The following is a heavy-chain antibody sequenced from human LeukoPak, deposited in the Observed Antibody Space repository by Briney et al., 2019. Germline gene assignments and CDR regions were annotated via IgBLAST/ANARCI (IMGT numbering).Heavy chain of an antibody. D-gene: IGHD2-15*01. V-gene: IGHV1-69*04. CDR1: GGTFSSYA. CDR2: IIPILGIA. Sequence: ASVKVSCKASGGTFSSYAISWVRQAPGQGLEWMGRIIPILGIANYAQKFQGRVTITADKSTSTAYMELSSLRSEDTAVYYCATRYCSGGICWLDYWGQGTLVTVSS. J-gene: IGHJ4*02. CDR3: ATRYCSGGICWLDY.